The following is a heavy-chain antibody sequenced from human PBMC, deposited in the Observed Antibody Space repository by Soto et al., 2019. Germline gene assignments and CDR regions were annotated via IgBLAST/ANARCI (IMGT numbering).Heavy chain of an antibody. CDR3: ARQGFYGSGSMGWFDP. CDR2: IYPGDSDT. D-gene: IGHD3-10*01. V-gene: IGHV5-51*01. CDR1: GYSFTNYW. J-gene: IGHJ5*02. Sequence: VESLKISCKDSGYSFTNYWIGWVRQMPGKGLEWMGIIYPGDSDTRYSPSFQGQVTISADKSISTAYLQWSSLKASDTAMYYCARQGFYGSGSMGWFDPWGQGTLVTVSS.